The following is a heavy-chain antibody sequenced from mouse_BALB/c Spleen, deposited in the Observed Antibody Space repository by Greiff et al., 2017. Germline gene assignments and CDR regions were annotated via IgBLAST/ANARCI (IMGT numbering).Heavy chain of an antibody. D-gene: IGHD2-4*01. CDR3: ARSGELRRGYFDY. Sequence: VQLQESGAELVRPGSSVKISCKASGYAFSSYWMNWVKQRPGQGLEWIGQIYPGDGDTNYNGKFKGKATLTADKSSSTAYMQLSSLTSEDSAVYFCARSGELRRGYFDYWGQGTTLTVSS. CDR1: GYAFSSYW. V-gene: IGHV1-80*01. CDR2: IYPGDGDT. J-gene: IGHJ2*01.